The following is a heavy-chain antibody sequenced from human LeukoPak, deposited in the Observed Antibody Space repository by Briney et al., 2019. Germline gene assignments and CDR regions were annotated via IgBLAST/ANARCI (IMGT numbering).Heavy chain of an antibody. J-gene: IGHJ4*02. CDR2: IKEDGSEK. Sequence: GGSLRLSCAASGFTFSSYWMSWVRQTPGKGLEWVANIKEDGSEKYYLDSVKGRFTISRDNAKNSLYLQMNSLRAEGTAVFYCARLPLTARRHFQYWGQGTLVTVSS. CDR3: ARLPLTARRHFQY. V-gene: IGHV3-7*05. CDR1: GFTFSSYW. D-gene: IGHD3-9*01.